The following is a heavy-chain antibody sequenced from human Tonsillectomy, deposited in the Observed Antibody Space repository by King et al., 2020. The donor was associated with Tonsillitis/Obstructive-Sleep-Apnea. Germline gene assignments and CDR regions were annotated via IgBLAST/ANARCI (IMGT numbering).Heavy chain of an antibody. V-gene: IGHV3-72*01. J-gene: IGHJ1*01. CDR3: ARVASNYV. CDR2: IRNKDKSYTT. CDR1: GFTFSDHY. Sequence: VQLVESGGGLVQPGGSLRLSCAASGFTFSDHYMDWVRQAPGKGLEWVGRIRNKDKSYTTEYAASVKGRFNISRDDSKNLRYLQMNSLKMEDTALYYCARVASNYVWGQGTLVTVSS. D-gene: IGHD4-11*01.